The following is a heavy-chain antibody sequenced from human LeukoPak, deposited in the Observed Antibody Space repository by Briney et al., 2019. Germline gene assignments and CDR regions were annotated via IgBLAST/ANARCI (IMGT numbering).Heavy chain of an antibody. CDR3: ARDLAGGFDP. V-gene: IGHV3-21*01. CDR1: GFTFSSYS. CDR2: ISSSSSYI. Sequence: GGSLRLSCAASGFTFSSYSMNWVRQAPGKGLEWVSSISSSSSYIYYADSVKGRFTISRDNAKNSLYLQMNSMRAEDTAVYYCARDLAGGFDPWGQGTLVTVSS. J-gene: IGHJ5*02.